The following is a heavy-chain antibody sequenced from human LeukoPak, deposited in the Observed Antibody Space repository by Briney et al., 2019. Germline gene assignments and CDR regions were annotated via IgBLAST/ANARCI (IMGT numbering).Heavy chain of an antibody. CDR3: ARVVKSDFWSGYFDY. D-gene: IGHD3-3*01. CDR1: GFTFSNNW. J-gene: IGHJ4*02. Sequence: GGSLRLSCAASGFTFSNNWMHWARQAPGKGLEWVAVIWYDGSNKYYADSVKGRFTISRDNSKNTLYLQMNSLRAEDTAVYYCARVVKSDFWSGYFDYWGQGTLVTVPS. V-gene: IGHV3-33*08. CDR2: IWYDGSNK.